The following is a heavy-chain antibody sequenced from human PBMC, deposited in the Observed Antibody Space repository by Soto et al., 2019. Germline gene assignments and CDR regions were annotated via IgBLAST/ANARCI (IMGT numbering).Heavy chain of an antibody. CDR2: IYPGDSDT. J-gene: IGHJ6*02. D-gene: IGHD2-8*01. CDR3: ARQGSNGAYYYYGMDV. V-gene: IGHV5-51*01. CDR1: GYRFSSYW. Sequence: SLKIACKSSGYRFSSYWIARVRQMPGKGLEWMGIIYPGDSDTRYSPSFQGQVTMSVDKSNNTAYLHWSSLKASDTAMYYCARQGSNGAYYYYGMDVWGQGTTVTVSS.